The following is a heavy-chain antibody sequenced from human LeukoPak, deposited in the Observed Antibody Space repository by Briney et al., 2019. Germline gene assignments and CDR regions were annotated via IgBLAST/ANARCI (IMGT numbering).Heavy chain of an antibody. J-gene: IGHJ4*02. V-gene: IGHV1-2*02. CDR2: INPNSGGT. Sequence: ASVKVSCKASGYTFTGYYMHWVRQAPGQGLEWMGWINPNSGGTNYAQKFQGRVTMTRDTSISTAYMKLNRLRSDDTAVYYCARALCSGGSCYAEIDYWGQGTLVTVSS. CDR3: ARALCSGGSCYAEIDY. CDR1: GYTFTGYY. D-gene: IGHD2-15*01.